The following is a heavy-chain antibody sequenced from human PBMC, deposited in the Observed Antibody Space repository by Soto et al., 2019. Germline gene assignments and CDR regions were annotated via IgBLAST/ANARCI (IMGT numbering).Heavy chain of an antibody. Sequence: ASVKVSCKTSGYSFTKYCLHLVRQAPGQRLEWMGWINPGNGDTKYSQKFQGRVTITRDTSATTAYMELSTLRSEDSAVFYCARTDCSSTSCYNYDYYGMDVWGQGTTVTVSS. V-gene: IGHV1-3*01. J-gene: IGHJ6*02. CDR3: ARTDCSSTSCYNYDYYGMDV. D-gene: IGHD2-2*01. CDR1: GYSFTKYC. CDR2: INPGNGDT.